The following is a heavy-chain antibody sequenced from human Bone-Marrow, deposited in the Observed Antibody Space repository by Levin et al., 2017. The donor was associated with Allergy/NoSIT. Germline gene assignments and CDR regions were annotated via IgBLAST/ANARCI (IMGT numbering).Heavy chain of an antibody. Sequence: PGGSLRLSCAASGFTFSIHSVHWVRQAPGKGLEWVAVISYDGGSKYYTDSVKGRFTISRDNSKNTLYLQMNSLRPDDTAVYYCARQKWEFYARDVWGQGTMVTVSS. CDR1: GFTFSIHS. CDR2: ISYDGGSK. V-gene: IGHV3-30-3*01. CDR3: ARQKWEFYARDV. D-gene: IGHD1-26*01. J-gene: IGHJ3*01.